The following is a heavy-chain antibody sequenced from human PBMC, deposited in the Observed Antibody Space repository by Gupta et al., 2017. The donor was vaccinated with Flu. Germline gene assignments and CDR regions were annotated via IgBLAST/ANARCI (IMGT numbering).Heavy chain of an antibody. V-gene: IGHV4-34*01. CDR2: INHSGST. CDR3: ARGSRGVVHYYYYMDV. J-gene: IGHJ6*03. Sequence: PPGKGLEWIGEINHSGSTNYNPSLKSRVTISVDTSKNQFSLKLSSVTAADTAVYYCARGSRGVVHYYYYMDVWGKGTTVTVSS. D-gene: IGHD2-21*01.